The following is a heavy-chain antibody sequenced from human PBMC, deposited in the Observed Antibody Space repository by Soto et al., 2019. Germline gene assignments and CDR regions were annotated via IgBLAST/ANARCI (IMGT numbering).Heavy chain of an antibody. J-gene: IGHJ4*02. CDR1: GFTFSNAW. D-gene: IGHD1-26*01. V-gene: IGHV3-15*07. CDR3: TATSTRANSLGFDL. CDR2: IKSKTDGGTT. Sequence: EVQMVESGGGLVKPGGSLRLSCAASGFTFSNAWMNWVRQAPGKGLEWVGRIKSKTDGGTTDYAAPVKGRFTISGADSKNTMYLQMNSLKTDDTPGYYCTATSTRANSLGFDLCGQGSLVTDS.